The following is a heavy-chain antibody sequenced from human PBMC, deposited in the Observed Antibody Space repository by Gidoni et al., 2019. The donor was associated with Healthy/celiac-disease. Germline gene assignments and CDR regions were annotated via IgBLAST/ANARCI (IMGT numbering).Heavy chain of an antibody. J-gene: IGHJ4*02. CDR2: ISYDGSNK. Sequence: VQLVESGGGVVQPGRSLRLSCAASGFPFSSYAMHWVRQAPGKGLEWVAVISYDGSNKYYADSVKGRFTISRDNSKNTLYLQMNSLRAEDTAVYYCARDSDGDYYFDYWGQGTLVTVSS. CDR3: ARDSDGDYYFDY. D-gene: IGHD4-17*01. CDR1: GFPFSSYA. V-gene: IGHV3-30-3*01.